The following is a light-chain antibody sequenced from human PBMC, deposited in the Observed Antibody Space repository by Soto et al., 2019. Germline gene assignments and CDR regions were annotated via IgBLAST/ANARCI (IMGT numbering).Light chain of an antibody. CDR2: DAS. Sequence: EIVLTQSPATLSLSPGERATLSCRASQSINNYLAWYQQKPGQAPRLLIYDASNRATGIPARFSGSGSGTDFTLNISSLEPEDFAVYYCQQRTNWPPGLTFGGGTKVEV. CDR3: QQRTNWPPGLT. J-gene: IGKJ4*01. V-gene: IGKV3-11*01. CDR1: QSINNY.